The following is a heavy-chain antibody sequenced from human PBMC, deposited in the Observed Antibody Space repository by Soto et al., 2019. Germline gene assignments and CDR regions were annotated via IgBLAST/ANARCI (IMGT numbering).Heavy chain of an antibody. J-gene: IGHJ1*01. Sequence: WGSLRLSCVVSGFTFSSYTMNWFRQTPGRGLAWVAYITSGGTTVYYANSVKGRFTVSRDNAKNSLYLQMDGLRDEDAAIYYCATGLGSSRGWGQGSMVTVSS. CDR3: ATGLGSSRG. V-gene: IGHV3-48*02. CDR2: ITSGGTTV. D-gene: IGHD3-10*01. CDR1: GFTFSSYT.